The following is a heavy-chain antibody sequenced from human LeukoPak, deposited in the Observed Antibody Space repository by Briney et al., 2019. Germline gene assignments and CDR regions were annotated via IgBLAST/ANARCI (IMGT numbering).Heavy chain of an antibody. CDR2: ICGSGGST. D-gene: IGHD6-13*01. CDR1: GLTSDCCA. CDR3: ARVEYSSSWWVYYFDY. Sequence: PGGSLRLSCAASGLTSDCCAMSWVRQAPGKGLEWVSAICGSGGSTYYADSVKGRFTISRDNSKNTLYLQMNSLRAEDTAVYYCARVEYSSSWWVYYFDYWGQGTLVTVSS. V-gene: IGHV3-23*01. J-gene: IGHJ4*02.